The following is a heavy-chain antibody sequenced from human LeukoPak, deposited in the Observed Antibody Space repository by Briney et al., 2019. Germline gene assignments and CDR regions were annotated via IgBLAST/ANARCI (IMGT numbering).Heavy chain of an antibody. CDR3: ARIPDTIFGVVPDY. J-gene: IGHJ4*02. CDR1: GYTFTSYG. V-gene: IGHV1-18*01. Sequence: ASVKVSCKASGYTFTSYGISWVRKAPGQGLEWMGWISAYNGNTNYAQKLQGRVTMTTDTSTSTAYMELRSLRSDDTAVYYCARIPDTIFGVVPDYWGQGTLVTVSS. CDR2: ISAYNGNT. D-gene: IGHD3-3*01.